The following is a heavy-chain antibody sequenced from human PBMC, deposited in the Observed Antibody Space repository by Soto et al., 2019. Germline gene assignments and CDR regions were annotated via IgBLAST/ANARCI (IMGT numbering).Heavy chain of an antibody. CDR2: IWYDGSNK. D-gene: IGHD3-16*02. CDR1: GFTFSSYG. V-gene: IGHV3-33*01. J-gene: IGHJ2*01. CDR3: ARDPVTFGGVLASIRGYFDL. Sequence: QVQLVESGGGVVQPGRSLRLSCAASGFTFSSYGMHWVRQAPGKGLEWVAVIWYDGSNKYYADSVKGRFTISRDNSKNPLYLQMNSLRAEETAVYYCARDPVTFGGVLASIRGYFDLWGRGTLVTVSS.